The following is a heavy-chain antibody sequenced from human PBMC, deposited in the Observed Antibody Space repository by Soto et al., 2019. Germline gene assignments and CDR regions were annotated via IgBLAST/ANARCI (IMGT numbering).Heavy chain of an antibody. Sequence: PGGSLRLSCADSGLSFSSYGMHWVRQAPGEGLEWVAAISYDGSNKNYLASVEGRFTISRDNSKNTLYLQMNSLRAEDTAVYYCAREGSNNGFAPWGQGTLVTVSS. CDR3: AREGSNNGFAP. J-gene: IGHJ5*02. V-gene: IGHV3-30*03. CDR1: GLSFSSYG. CDR2: ISYDGSNK.